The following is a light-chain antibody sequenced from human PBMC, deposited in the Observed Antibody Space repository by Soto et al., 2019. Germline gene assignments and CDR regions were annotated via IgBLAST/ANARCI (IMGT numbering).Light chain of an antibody. CDR2: EVS. CDR3: SSYTPTTRV. V-gene: IGLV2-14*01. Sequence: QSVLTQPASVSGSPGQSITISCTGASSDIGTYDFVSWYQQHPGEAPKVIIYEVSNRPSGVSHRFSGSKTGNTASLSISGLRAEDEAQYYCSSYTPTTRVFGGGTKLTVL. J-gene: IGLJ3*02. CDR1: SSDIGTYDF.